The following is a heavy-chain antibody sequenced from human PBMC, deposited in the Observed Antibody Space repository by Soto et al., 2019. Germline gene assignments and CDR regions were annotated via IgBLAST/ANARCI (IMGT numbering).Heavy chain of an antibody. CDR3: ARDRLGYDSSGPYFDY. Sequence: ASVKVSCKASGGTFSSYAISWVRQAPGQGLEWMGGIIPIFGTANYAQKIQGRVTITADESTSTANMELSSLRSEDTAFFYCARDRLGYDSSGPYFDYWGQGTLVTVSS. CDR1: GGTFSSYA. CDR2: IIPIFGTA. V-gene: IGHV1-69*13. J-gene: IGHJ4*02. D-gene: IGHD3-22*01.